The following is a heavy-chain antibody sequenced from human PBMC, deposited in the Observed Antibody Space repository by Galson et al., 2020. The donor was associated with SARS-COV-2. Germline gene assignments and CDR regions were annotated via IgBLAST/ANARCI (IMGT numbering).Heavy chain of an antibody. CDR1: GTSISSGSYS. J-gene: IGHJ3*02. D-gene: IGHD4-17*01. Sequence: SETLSLTCAAPGTSISSGSYSWNSIRQPPGKGLEWIGYISHSGGTYYNPSLKSRVTISGDRSKNQFSLRLSSVTAADTAVYYCARLHYGLFAPEAFDIWGPGTRVTVAS. CDR3: ARLHYGLFAPEAFDI. V-gene: IGHV4-30-2*01. CDR2: ISHSGGT.